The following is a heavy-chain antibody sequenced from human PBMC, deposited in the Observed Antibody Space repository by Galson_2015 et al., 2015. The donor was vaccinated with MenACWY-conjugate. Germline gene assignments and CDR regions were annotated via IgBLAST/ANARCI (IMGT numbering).Heavy chain of an antibody. CDR3: AKGLRDNGYNFDY. J-gene: IGHJ4*02. D-gene: IGHD4-17*01. CDR1: GFTFSTYG. Sequence: SLRLSCAASGFTFSTYGMTWVRQGPGKGLEWVSAISGSTNGTFYADSVKGRFTISRDNSRNTVYLQMNNLRVEDTAIYYCAKGLRDNGYNFDYGGRGTLVTVSS. V-gene: IGHV3-23*01. CDR2: ISGSTNGT.